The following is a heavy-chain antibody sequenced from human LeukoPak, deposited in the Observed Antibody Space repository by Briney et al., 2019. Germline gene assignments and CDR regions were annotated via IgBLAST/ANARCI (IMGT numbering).Heavy chain of an antibody. J-gene: IGHJ4*02. CDR1: GFTFSKYW. Sequence: QSGGSLRLSCAASGFTFSKYWVHWVRQAPGKGLVWVSRINRDGSTTKYADSVKGRFTVSRDNAKNTLNLQMNSLRAEDTAVYYCARDKKSGESSEIDYWGQGTLVTVSS. CDR3: ARDKKSGESSEIDY. V-gene: IGHV3-74*03. CDR2: INRDGSTT. D-gene: IGHD3-10*01.